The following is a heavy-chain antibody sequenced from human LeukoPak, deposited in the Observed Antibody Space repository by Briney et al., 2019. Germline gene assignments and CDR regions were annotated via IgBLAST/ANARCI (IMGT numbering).Heavy chain of an antibody. D-gene: IGHD5-18*01. CDR2: IYYSGST. V-gene: IGHV4-39*01. J-gene: IGHJ5*02. CDR1: GGSISSSGYY. CDR3: ATSASGYNYAHGA. Sequence: SETLSLTCSVSGGSISSSGYYWGWIRQPPGKQLEWIGSIYYSGSTFYNPSLKSRVTISVDTSKNQFSLKLSFVTAADTAVYYCATSASGYNYAHGAWGQGTLVTVSS.